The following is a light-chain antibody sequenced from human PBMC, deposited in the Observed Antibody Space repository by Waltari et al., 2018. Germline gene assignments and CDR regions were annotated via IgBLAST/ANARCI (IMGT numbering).Light chain of an antibody. J-gene: IGKJ1*01. CDR3: QQSYSTPPT. CDR1: QSISSY. CDR2: AAS. Sequence: DIQMTQSPSSLSASVGDRVTITCRASQSISSYLNWYQQKPGKAPKLLLYAASSLQSGVPTRFSGSGSGTDFTLTISSLQPEDCAPYYCQQSYSTPPTFGQGTKVEIK. V-gene: IGKV1-39*01.